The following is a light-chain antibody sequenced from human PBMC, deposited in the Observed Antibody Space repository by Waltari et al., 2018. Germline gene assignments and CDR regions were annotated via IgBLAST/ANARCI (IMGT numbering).Light chain of an antibody. V-gene: IGLV3-21*03. CDR1: SIGRKT. CDR3: QVWDTNIDQGV. J-gene: IGLJ3*02. Sequence: RTARLTCGGDSIGRKTVHWYQQKPGQAPLLVVYDDSDRPSGIPERFSGSNSGNTAALTISRVETGDEADYYCQVWDTNIDQGVFGGGTRLTVL. CDR2: DDS.